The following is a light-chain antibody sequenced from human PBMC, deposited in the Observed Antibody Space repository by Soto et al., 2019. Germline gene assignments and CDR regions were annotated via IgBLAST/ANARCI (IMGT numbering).Light chain of an antibody. V-gene: IGKV1-33*01. Sequence: DIQMTQSPSSLSASVGARVSITCQASQDIRTSLSWFQQKPGRAPKLLIYGASNLETGVPSRFRGGGSGTEFTFAISSVQPEDIATYYCQQYDNLPPFTFGPGTKVDIK. CDR2: GAS. CDR3: QQYDNLPPFT. J-gene: IGKJ3*01. CDR1: QDIRTS.